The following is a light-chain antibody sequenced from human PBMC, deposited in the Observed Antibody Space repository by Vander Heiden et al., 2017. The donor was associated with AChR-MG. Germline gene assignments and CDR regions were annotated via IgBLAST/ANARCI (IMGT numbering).Light chain of an antibody. Sequence: QSALTQPASVSGSPGQSITISCPATSSDVGGDNYVSWYQQHPGKAPKLMIYEVSNRPSGVSNRFSGSKSGNTASLTISGRQAEDEADYYCSSYTSSSTLVFGGGTKLTVL. J-gene: IGLJ2*01. V-gene: IGLV2-14*01. CDR2: EVS. CDR3: SSYTSSSTLV. CDR1: SSDVGGDNY.